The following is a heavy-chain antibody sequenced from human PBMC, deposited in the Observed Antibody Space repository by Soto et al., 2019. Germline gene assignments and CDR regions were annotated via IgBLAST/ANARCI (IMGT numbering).Heavy chain of an antibody. CDR1: GFSFGSFA. CDR2: IDYSGSYT. V-gene: IGHV3-23*01. D-gene: IGHD5-12*01. J-gene: IGHJ4*02. CDR3: TKRSGGFSEFDD. Sequence: PGGSLRLSCAASGFSFGSFAMNWVRQPPGKGLEWVSSIDYSGSYTFYAASVRGRFSISRDNSQNMVYLEMNSLRADDTAVYYCTKRSGGFSEFDDWGQGAQVTV.